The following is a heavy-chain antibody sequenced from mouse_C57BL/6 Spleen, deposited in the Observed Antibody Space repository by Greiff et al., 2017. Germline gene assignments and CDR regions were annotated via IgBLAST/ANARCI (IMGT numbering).Heavy chain of an antibody. CDR1: GYSITSGYS. CDR2: ISYDGSN. Sequence: DVQLQASGPGLVKPSPSLSLPCSVSGYSITSGYSWNWIRQFPGNKLEWMGYISYDGSNNYNPSLKNRISITRDTSKNQFFLKLNSVTTEDTATYCCVSNTWFAYWGQGTLVTVSA. V-gene: IGHV3-6*01. D-gene: IGHD2-5*01. J-gene: IGHJ3*01. CDR3: VSNTWFAY.